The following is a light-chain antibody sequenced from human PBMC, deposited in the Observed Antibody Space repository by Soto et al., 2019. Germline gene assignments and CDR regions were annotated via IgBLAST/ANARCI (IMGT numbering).Light chain of an antibody. Sequence: ETVMTQSPATLSVSPGERASLSCRASQSISSNLAWYQQKPGQAPRLLIYDASTRATGIPARFSGSGSGTEFTLTISSLKSEDFSVYYCQHFNTWPIPCGQGPRLEIK. CDR3: QHFNTWPIP. J-gene: IGKJ5*01. CDR2: DAS. CDR1: QSISSN. V-gene: IGKV3-15*01.